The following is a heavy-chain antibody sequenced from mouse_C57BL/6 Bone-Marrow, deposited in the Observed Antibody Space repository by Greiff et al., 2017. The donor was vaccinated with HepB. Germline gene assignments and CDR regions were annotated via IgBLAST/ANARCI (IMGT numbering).Heavy chain of an antibody. J-gene: IGHJ4*01. CDR3: AREDWDYAMDY. CDR1: GYTFTSYW. D-gene: IGHD4-1*01. V-gene: IGHV1-64*01. CDR2: IHPNSGST. Sequence: QVHVKQPGAELVKPGASVKLSCKASGYTFTSYWMHWVKQRPGQGLEWIGMIHPNSGSTNYNEKFKSKATLTVDKSSSTAYMQLSSLTSEDSAVYYCAREDWDYAMDYWGQGTSVTVSS.